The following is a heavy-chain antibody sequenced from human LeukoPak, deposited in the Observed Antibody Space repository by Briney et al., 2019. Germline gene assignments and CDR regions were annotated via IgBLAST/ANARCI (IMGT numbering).Heavy chain of an antibody. CDR1: GVSVSSDNW. J-gene: IGHJ4*02. V-gene: IGHV4-4*02. CDR2: THRSGDT. CDR3: ATRDQSRTYRAPADC. Sequence: PSGTLSLTCAVYGVSVSSDNWWTWVRQSPGKGLEWIGETHRSGDTKYSPSLNGRVTISIDNSNNRLSLNLRYVTAADTAMYYCATRDQSRTYRAPADCWGQGTLATVSS. D-gene: IGHD5-24*01.